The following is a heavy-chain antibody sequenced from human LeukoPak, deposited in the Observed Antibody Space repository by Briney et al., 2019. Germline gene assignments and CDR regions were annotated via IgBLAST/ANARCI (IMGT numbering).Heavy chain of an antibody. D-gene: IGHD5-12*01. V-gene: IGHV3-21*01. CDR3: IPHGSGYAF. J-gene: IGHJ4*02. Sequence: GGSLRLSCAVSGITFSVYHMNWVRQAPGQGLECVASISYSGEKIFYADSVKGRFTISRDNTKNLLYLQMNRLRAEDTAVYYCIPHGSGYAFWGQGTLVTVSS. CDR1: GITFSVYH. CDR2: ISYSGEKI.